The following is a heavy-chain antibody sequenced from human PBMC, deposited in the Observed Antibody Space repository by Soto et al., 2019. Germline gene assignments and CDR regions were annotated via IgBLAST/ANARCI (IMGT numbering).Heavy chain of an antibody. V-gene: IGHV1-69*13. CDR1: VGTFNNYP. Sequence: SVKGSCKGSVGTFNNYPITWVRQAPGQGLEWMGGSIPIFGTANYAQKFQGRVTISVDESTSTAYMELSSLRSEYTAVYYCARGRGYSGDDHYYYFDMDVWGQGTTVTVS. CDR2: SIPIFGTA. D-gene: IGHD5-12*01. CDR3: ARGRGYSGDDHYYYFDMDV. J-gene: IGHJ6*02.